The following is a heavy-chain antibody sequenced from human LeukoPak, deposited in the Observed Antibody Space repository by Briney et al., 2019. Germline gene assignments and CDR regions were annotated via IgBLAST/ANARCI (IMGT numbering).Heavy chain of an antibody. V-gene: IGHV4-31*03. Sequence: SETLSLTCTVSGGSISSGGYYWSWIRQHPGKGLEWIGYIYYSGSTNYNPSLKSRITISVDTSKNQFSLKLSSVTAADTAVYYCARGRPTRYYYDSSGPDYWGQGTLVTVSS. CDR2: IYYSGST. J-gene: IGHJ4*02. D-gene: IGHD3-22*01. CDR1: GGSISSGGYY. CDR3: ARGRPTRYYYDSSGPDY.